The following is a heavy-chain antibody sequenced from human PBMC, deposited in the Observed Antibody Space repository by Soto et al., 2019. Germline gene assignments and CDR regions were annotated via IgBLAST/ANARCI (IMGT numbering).Heavy chain of an antibody. J-gene: IGHJ4*02. V-gene: IGHV3-33*01. CDR3: ARVSPSRSPTGTGPLDY. CDR2: IWYDGSNK. CDR1: GFTFSSYG. Sequence: HPGGSLRLSCAASGFTFSSYGMHWVRQAPGKGLEWVAVIWYDGSNKYYADSVKGRFTISRDNSKDTLYLQMNSLRAEDTAVYYCARVSPSRSPTGTGPLDYWGQGTLVTVSS. D-gene: IGHD1-1*01.